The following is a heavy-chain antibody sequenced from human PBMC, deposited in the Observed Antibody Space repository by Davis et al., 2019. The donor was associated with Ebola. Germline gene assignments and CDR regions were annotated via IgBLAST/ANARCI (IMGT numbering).Heavy chain of an antibody. CDR3: AREWGRDIVVVPAATPYGMDV. J-gene: IGHJ6*02. Sequence: ASVKVSCKASGYTFTGYYMHWVRQAPGQGLEWMGWINPNSGGTNYAQKFQGRVTITADESTSTAYMELSSLRSEDTAVYYCAREWGRDIVVVPAATPYGMDVWGQGTTVTVSS. D-gene: IGHD2-2*01. CDR1: GYTFTGYY. CDR2: INPNSGGT. V-gene: IGHV1-2*02.